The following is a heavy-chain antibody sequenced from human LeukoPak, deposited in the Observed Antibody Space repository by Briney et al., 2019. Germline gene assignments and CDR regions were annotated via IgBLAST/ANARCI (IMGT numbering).Heavy chain of an antibody. J-gene: IGHJ4*02. CDR1: GFTFDDYT. D-gene: IGHD3-22*01. CDR2: ISWDGGST. CDR3: AKDMSDDSSGYYFDY. Sequence: GGSLRLSCAASGFTFDDYTMHWVRQAPGKGLEWVSLISWDGGSTYYADSVKGQFTISRDNSKNSLYLQMNSLRTEDTALYYCAKDMSDDSSGYYFDYWGQGTLVTVSS. V-gene: IGHV3-43*01.